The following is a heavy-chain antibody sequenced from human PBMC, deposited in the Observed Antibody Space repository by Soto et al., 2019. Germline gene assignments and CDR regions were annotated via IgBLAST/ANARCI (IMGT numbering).Heavy chain of an antibody. CDR1: GFTVSSNY. CDR3: ASDAIFDY. Sequence: EVQLVESGGGLVQPGGSLRLSCAASGFTVSSNYMSWVRQAPGKGLEWVSVIYSGGSTYYADSVKGRFTISRDNSKNTLYLEMHSLRAEDPAVYYCASDAIFDYWGQGTVVTVSS. V-gene: IGHV3-66*01. CDR2: IYSGGST. J-gene: IGHJ4*02.